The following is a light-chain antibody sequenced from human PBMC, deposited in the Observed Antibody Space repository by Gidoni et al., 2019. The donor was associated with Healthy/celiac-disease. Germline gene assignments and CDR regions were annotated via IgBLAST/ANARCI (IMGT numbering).Light chain of an antibody. V-gene: IGLV2-14*03. CDR1: RSDVGDYNY. Sequence: QSALTQPASVSGSPGQSITISCTGTRSDVGDYNYVSWFQQHPDKAPKLMIYDVSNRPSGVSKRFSGSKSGNTASLTISGLQAEDEANYYCSSYTSSSTPVVFGGGTKLTVL. J-gene: IGLJ2*01. CDR2: DVS. CDR3: SSYTSSSTPVV.